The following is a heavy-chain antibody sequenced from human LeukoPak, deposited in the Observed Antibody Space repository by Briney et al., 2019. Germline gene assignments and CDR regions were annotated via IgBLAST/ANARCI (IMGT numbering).Heavy chain of an antibody. CDR2: INSGGTT. CDR3: ARNKGVYGSGSYDN. CDR1: GFTVSGHC. V-gene: IGHV3-53*01. J-gene: IGHJ4*02. Sequence: GGSLRLSCAASGFTVSGHCWSWVRQAPGKGLEWVSQINSGGTTYYADSVKGRFTISRDNSKNTLYLQMNSLGAEDTALYHCARNKGVYGSGSYDNWGPGTLVTVSS. D-gene: IGHD3-10*01.